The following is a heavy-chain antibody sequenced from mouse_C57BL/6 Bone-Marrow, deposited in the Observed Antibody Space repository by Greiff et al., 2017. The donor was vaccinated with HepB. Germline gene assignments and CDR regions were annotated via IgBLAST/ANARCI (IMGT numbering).Heavy chain of an antibody. V-gene: IGHV1-18*01. Sequence: DVKLQESGPELVKPGASVKIPCKASGYTFTDYNMDWVKQSHGKSLEWIGDINPNNGGTIYNQKFKGKATLTVDKSSSTAYMELRSLTSEDTAVYYCARITTVVAQWYFDVWGTGTTVTVSS. D-gene: IGHD1-1*01. J-gene: IGHJ1*03. CDR1: GYTFTDYN. CDR2: INPNNGGT. CDR3: ARITTVVAQWYFDV.